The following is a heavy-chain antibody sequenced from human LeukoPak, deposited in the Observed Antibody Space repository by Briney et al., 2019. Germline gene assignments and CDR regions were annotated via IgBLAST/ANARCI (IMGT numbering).Heavy chain of an antibody. CDR3: AKSITAAGTYAFDI. V-gene: IGHV3-23*01. CDR1: GLTFSSYA. Sequence: GGSLRLSCAASGLTFSSYAISWVRQAPGKGLEWVSAIRGNGGSTDYVDSVRGRFIISRDNPRNTLYLQINSLRAEDTAVYYCAKSITAAGTYAFDIWGQGTVVTVSS. CDR2: IRGNGGST. D-gene: IGHD6-13*01. J-gene: IGHJ3*02.